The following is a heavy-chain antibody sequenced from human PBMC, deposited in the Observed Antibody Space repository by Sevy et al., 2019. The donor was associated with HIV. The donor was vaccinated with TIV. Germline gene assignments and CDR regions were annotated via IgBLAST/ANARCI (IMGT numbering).Heavy chain of an antibody. CDR3: APGLSGSGGNWFDP. CDR2: ISYDGSNK. CDR1: GFTFSSYA. Sequence: GGSLRLSCAASGFTFSSYAMHWVRQAPGKGLEWVAVISYDGSNKYYADSVKGRFTISRDNSKNTLYLQMNSLRAEDTAVYYCAPGLSGSGGNWFDPWGQGTLVTVSS. D-gene: IGHD3-10*01. J-gene: IGHJ5*02. V-gene: IGHV3-30*04.